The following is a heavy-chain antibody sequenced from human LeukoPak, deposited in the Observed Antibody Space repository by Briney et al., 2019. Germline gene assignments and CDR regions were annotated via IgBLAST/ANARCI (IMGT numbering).Heavy chain of an antibody. CDR1: GFTFSSYA. CDR3: ASARWDY. CDR2: IYHSGST. V-gene: IGHV4-4*02. J-gene: IGHJ4*02. Sequence: PLRLSCAASGFTFSSYAMHWVRQAPGKGLEWIGEIYHSGSTNYNPSLKSRVTISVDKSKNQFSLKLSSVTAADTAIYYCASARWDYWGQGTMVTVSS.